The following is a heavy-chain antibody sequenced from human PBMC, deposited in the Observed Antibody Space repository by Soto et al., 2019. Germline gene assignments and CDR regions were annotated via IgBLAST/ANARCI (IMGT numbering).Heavy chain of an antibody. CDR1: GFTFSSYG. CDR2: ISYDGSNK. Sequence: QVQLVESGGGVVQPGRSLRLSCAASGFTFSSYGMHWVRQAPGKGLEWVAVISYDGSNKYYADSVKGRFTISRDNSKNTLYLQMNSLRAEDTAVYYCAKDKQDWPFDYWGQGTLVTVSS. D-gene: IGHD3-9*01. V-gene: IGHV3-30*18. J-gene: IGHJ4*02. CDR3: AKDKQDWPFDY.